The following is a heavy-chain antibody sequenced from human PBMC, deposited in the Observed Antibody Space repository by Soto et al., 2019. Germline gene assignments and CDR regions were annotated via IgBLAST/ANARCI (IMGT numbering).Heavy chain of an antibody. CDR2: IYYTGST. D-gene: IGHD2-21*02. CDR1: GGPLSSFY. J-gene: IGHJ3*02. CDR3: AVTRGGAHPHDI. V-gene: IGHV4-59*01. Sequence: SETLSLTCNSSGGPLSSFYYSWIRQAPGKGLEWIGYIYYTGSTNYNPSLKSRVTMSVDTSKNQFSLKLTSVTAAGTAVYFCAVTRGGAHPHDIWGQGTMVTVSS.